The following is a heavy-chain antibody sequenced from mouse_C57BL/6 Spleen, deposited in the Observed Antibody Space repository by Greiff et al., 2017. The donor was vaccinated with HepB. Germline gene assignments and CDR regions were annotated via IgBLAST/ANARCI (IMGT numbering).Heavy chain of an antibody. D-gene: IGHD3-2*02. Sequence: VQLQQSGPELVKPGASVKISCKASGYTFTDYYMNWVKQSHGKSLEWIGDINPNNGGTSYNQKFKGKATLTVDKSSSTAYMELRSLTSEDSAVYYCARSGEDYFDYWGQGTTLTVSS. CDR1: GYTFTDYY. CDR3: ARSGEDYFDY. J-gene: IGHJ2*01. V-gene: IGHV1-26*01. CDR2: INPNNGGT.